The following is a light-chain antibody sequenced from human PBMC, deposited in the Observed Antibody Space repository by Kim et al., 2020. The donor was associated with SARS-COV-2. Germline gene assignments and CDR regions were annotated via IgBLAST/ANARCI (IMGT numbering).Light chain of an antibody. Sequence: EIVMTQSPATLSLSPGERATLSCRASQSVSSNLAWYQQKPGQAPRLLIYDASTRATGIPARFSGSGSGTEFTLTISSLESEDFAVYYCQQHNNWPPITFGQGTRVDIK. V-gene: IGKV3-15*01. CDR3: QQHNNWPPIT. CDR2: DAS. CDR1: QSVSSN. J-gene: IGKJ5*01.